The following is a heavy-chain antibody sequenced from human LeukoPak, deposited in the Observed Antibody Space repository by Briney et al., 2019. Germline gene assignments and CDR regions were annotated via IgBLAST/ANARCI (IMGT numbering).Heavy chain of an antibody. D-gene: IGHD1-26*01. CDR1: GFTFINYV. J-gene: IGHJ4*02. V-gene: IGHV3-23*01. CDR2: ICGCDGST. Sequence: GGALRLSCAASGFTFINYVMSWVRPAPRKGLEWVSSICGCDGSTFYADSVKGRFTISSDNSTNTLFFQMNSRIAEDTALYYCAEEVGATYPTFDYWGQGTLVTVSS. CDR3: AEEVGATYPTFDY.